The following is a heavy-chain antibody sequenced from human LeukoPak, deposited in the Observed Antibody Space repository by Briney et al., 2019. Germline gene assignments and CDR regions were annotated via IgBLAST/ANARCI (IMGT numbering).Heavy chain of an antibody. J-gene: IGHJ4*02. D-gene: IGHD2-15*01. Sequence: SETLSLTCTVSGGSISSSGYYWSWIRQHPGKGLEWIGYIYYSGSTYYNPSLKSRVTISVDTSKNQFSLKLSSVTAADTAVYYCAASGRRLSLDYWGQGTLVTVSS. CDR2: IYYSGST. V-gene: IGHV4-31*03. CDR1: GGSISSSGYY. CDR3: AASGRRLSLDY.